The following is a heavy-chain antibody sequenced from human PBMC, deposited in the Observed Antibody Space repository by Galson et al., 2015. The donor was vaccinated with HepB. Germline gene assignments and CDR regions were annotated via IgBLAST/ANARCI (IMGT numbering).Heavy chain of an antibody. Sequence: SLRLSCAASGFTFSNYAMHWVRQAPGKGLEYVSSISSNGGSTYYADSVKGRFTISRDNSKNTLYLQMNSLRAEDTAVYYCVKDLSRAMGPPGFDYWGQGTLVTVSS. CDR3: VKDLSRAMGPPGFDY. J-gene: IGHJ4*02. V-gene: IGHV3-64D*06. CDR1: GFTFSNYA. D-gene: IGHD5-18*01. CDR2: ISSNGGST.